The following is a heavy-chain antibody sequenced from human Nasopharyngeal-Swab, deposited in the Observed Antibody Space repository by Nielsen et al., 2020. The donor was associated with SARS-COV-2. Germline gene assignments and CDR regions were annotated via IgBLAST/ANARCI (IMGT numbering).Heavy chain of an antibody. D-gene: IGHD5/OR15-5a*01. J-gene: IGHJ3*02. CDR3: ASDHLVGWEYSVPDDAFDI. Sequence: GESLKISCAASGFTFDDYGMSWVRQAPGEGLEWVAGSNWNGGSTGYADSAKGRFTISRDNAKNSLYLQMNSLRAEDTALYHCASDHLVGWEYSVPDDAFDIWGQETMVTVSS. V-gene: IGHV3-20*01. CDR2: SNWNGGST. CDR1: GFTFDDYG.